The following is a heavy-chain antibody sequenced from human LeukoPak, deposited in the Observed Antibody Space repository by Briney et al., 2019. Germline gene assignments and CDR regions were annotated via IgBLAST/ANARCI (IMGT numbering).Heavy chain of an antibody. J-gene: IGHJ4*02. Sequence: GRSLRLSCAASGFTFSSYGMHWVRQAPGKGLEWVAVISFNGHNKYYGDSVKGRFTISRDNSKNTLYLQMDSLRPEDTAVYYCAKEETVTTAFDYWGQGTLVTVSS. CDR2: ISFNGHNK. CDR1: GFTFSSYG. D-gene: IGHD4-17*01. V-gene: IGHV3-30*18. CDR3: AKEETVTTAFDY.